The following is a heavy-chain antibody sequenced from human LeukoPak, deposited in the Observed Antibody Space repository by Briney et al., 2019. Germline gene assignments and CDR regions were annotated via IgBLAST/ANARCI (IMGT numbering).Heavy chain of an antibody. Sequence: PSETLSLTCGASDFSISSAYYWGWIRHPPGKGLEWIGSFYHGGDTYYNPSLKSRVTISVDTPKNQFSLKLRSVPAADTAVYYCAGGIVGVHAYWGQGILVTVSS. CDR2: FYHGGDT. V-gene: IGHV4-38-2*01. D-gene: IGHD1-26*01. J-gene: IGHJ4*02. CDR3: AGGIVGVHAY. CDR1: DFSISSAYY.